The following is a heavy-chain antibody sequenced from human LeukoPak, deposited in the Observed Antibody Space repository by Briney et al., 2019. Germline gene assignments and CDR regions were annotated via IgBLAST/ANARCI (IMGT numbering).Heavy chain of an antibody. V-gene: IGHV4-39*07. Sequence: NPSETLSLTCTVSGCSINNKNYYWGWIRQPPGKGLEWIGSIYYSGTTYYNPSLKSRVTISIDTSNNQFSLKLTSVTAADTAVYYCAKKYIGNYRPLEGLDFWGQGTMATVS. J-gene: IGHJ3*01. D-gene: IGHD1-1*01. CDR1: GCSINNKNYY. CDR3: AKKYIGNYRPLEGLDF. CDR2: IYYSGTT.